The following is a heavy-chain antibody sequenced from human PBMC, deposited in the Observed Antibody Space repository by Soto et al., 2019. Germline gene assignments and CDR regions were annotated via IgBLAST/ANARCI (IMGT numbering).Heavy chain of an antibody. V-gene: IGHV1-2*02. Sequence: ASVKVSCTASGYTLSVYYLHWVRQAPGQGLEWMGWINPDTGGTNYAEKFQGRVTMTRDTSISTAYLEVNGLTSDDTAVFYCTRKVATFNFNLWGQGTQVTVSS. CDR1: GYTLSVYY. CDR2: INPDTGGT. J-gene: IGHJ4*02. D-gene: IGHD5-12*01. CDR3: TRKVATFNFNL.